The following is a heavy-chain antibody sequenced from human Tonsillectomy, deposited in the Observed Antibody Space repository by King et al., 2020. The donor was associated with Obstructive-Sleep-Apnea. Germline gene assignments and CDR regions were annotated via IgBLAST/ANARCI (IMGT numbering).Heavy chain of an antibody. D-gene: IGHD5-12*01. CDR1: ADSISNYY. V-gene: IGHV4-59*08. CDR2: MFYSGNT. CDR3: ARHRGVEDYGGYGDYFDY. Sequence: QLQESGPGLVKPSETLSLTCTVSADSISNYYWSWIRQPPGKGLEWIGYMFYSGNTNYNPSLKSRVTISVDPSKIQFSLRLNSVTAADTAIYYCARHRGVEDYGGYGDYFDYWGQGTLVTVSS. J-gene: IGHJ4*02.